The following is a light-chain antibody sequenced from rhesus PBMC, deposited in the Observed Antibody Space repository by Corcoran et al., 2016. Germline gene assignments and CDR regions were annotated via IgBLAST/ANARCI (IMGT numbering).Light chain of an antibody. V-gene: IGKV3-31*02. CDR2: GAS. Sequence: EIVMTQSPATLSLSPGERATLSCRASQSVPSYLAWYQPKPRQAPRLLIDGASTRATGIPDRVRGSGSGTDCTLTINSLEPEDFAVYYCQETSNLFTFGPGTKLDIK. J-gene: IGKJ3*01. CDR1: QSVPSY. CDR3: QETSNLFT.